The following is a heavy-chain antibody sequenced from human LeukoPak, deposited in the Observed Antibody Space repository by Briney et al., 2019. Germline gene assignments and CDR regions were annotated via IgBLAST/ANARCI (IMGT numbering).Heavy chain of an antibody. J-gene: IGHJ4*02. V-gene: IGHV1-18*01. D-gene: IGHD3-16*01. CDR2: ISAYNGNT. CDR3: ARDEGLTLGSSNFDF. Sequence: ASVKVSCKASGYTFTSYGISWARQAPGQGLEWMGWISAYNGNTNYAQKLQGRVTMTTDTSTSTAYMELRSLRSDDTAVYYCARDEGLTLGSSNFDFWGQGTLVTVSS. CDR1: GYTFTSYG.